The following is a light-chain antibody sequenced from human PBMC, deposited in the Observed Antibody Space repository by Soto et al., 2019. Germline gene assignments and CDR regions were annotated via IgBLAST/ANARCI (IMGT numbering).Light chain of an antibody. J-gene: IGKJ1*01. CDR1: QTINTW. V-gene: IGKV1-5*01. CDR2: DAT. Sequence: DIQMTQSPSTLSASIGDRVTITCRASQTINTWVGWYQQQPGKAPKLLMYDATGLQSGVPSRFSGSGFGTEFTLTISSLQPDDFATDYCQQYKSYPWTFGQGTRVEIK. CDR3: QQYKSYPWT.